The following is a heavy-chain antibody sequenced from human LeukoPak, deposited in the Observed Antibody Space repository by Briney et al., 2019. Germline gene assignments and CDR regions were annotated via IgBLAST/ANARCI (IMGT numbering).Heavy chain of an antibody. V-gene: IGHV4-39*07. CDR1: GGSISGSSYY. Sequence: SETLSLTCTVSGGSISGSSYYWGWIRQPPGKGLEWIGSIYYSGSTYYNPSLKSRVTISVDTSKNQFSLKLSSVTAADTAVYYCASGDYGDYGFQHWGQGTLVTVSS. CDR2: IYYSGST. CDR3: ASGDYGDYGFQH. D-gene: IGHD4-17*01. J-gene: IGHJ1*01.